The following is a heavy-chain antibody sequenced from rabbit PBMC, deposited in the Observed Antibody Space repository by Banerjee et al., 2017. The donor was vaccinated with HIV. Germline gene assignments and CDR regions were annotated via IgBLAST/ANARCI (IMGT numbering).Heavy chain of an antibody. Sequence: QLKETGGGLVQPGGSLTLSCKASGFDFSRYYMSWVRQAPGKGLEWIAYIYPEYGSADFATWVNGRFTVSLDNAQTTVFLQMTSLTAADTATYFCARSGGGGHYYTTLALWGQGTLVTVS. CDR3: ARSGGGGHYYTTLAL. V-gene: IGHV1S7*01. J-gene: IGHJ3*01. CDR1: GFDFSRYY. CDR2: IYPEYGSA. D-gene: IGHD8-1*01.